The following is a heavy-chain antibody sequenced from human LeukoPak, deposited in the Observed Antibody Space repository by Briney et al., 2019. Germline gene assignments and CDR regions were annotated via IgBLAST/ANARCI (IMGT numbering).Heavy chain of an antibody. V-gene: IGHV3-7*01. Sequence: GGSLRLSCAASGFTFSSYWMSWVRRAPGKGLEWVANIKQDGSEKYYVDSVKGRFTISRDNAKNSLYLQMNSLRAEDTAVYYCARVSSSWYVRSFDYWGQGTLVTVSS. D-gene: IGHD6-13*01. J-gene: IGHJ4*02. CDR1: GFTFSSYW. CDR2: IKQDGSEK. CDR3: ARVSSSWYVRSFDY.